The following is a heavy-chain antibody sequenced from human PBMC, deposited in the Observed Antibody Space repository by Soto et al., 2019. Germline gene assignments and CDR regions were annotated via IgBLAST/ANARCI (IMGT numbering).Heavy chain of an antibody. CDR2: ISWNSGSI. Sequence: EVQLVESGGGLVQPGRSLRLSCAASGFTFDDYAMHWVRQAPGKGLEWVSGISWNSGSIGYADSVKGRFTISRDNAKNSLYLQMNSLRAEDTALYYCAKGCNGGGSCYSSFYYYYGMDVWGQGTTVTVSS. D-gene: IGHD2-15*01. J-gene: IGHJ6*02. V-gene: IGHV3-9*01. CDR1: GFTFDDYA. CDR3: AKGCNGGGSCYSSFYYYYGMDV.